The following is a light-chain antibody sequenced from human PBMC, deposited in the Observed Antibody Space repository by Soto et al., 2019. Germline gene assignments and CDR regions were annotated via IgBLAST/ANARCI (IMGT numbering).Light chain of an antibody. V-gene: IGLV1-40*01. CDR1: SSNIGAGYD. CDR2: GNS. Sequence: QSLLTQPPSVSDAPGQRVTISCTGSSSNIGAGYDVHWYQQLPGTAPKLLIYGNSNRPSGVPDRFSGSKSGTSASLAITGLQAEDEADYYCQSYDSSLSGYVFGTGTKVTVL. CDR3: QSYDSSLSGYV. J-gene: IGLJ1*01.